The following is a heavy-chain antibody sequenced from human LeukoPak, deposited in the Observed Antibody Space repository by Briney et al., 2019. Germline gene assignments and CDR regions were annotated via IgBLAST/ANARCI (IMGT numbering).Heavy chain of an antibody. V-gene: IGHV3-23*01. CDR1: GFTFSSYA. D-gene: IGHD4/OR15-4a*01. J-gene: IGHJ3*02. CDR2: ISGSGGST. CDR3: AKASMVTGAFDI. Sequence: GGSLRLSCAASGFTFSSYAMSWVRQAPGKGLEWVSAISGSGGSTYYADSVKGRFTISRDNSKNTLYLQVNSLRAEDTAVYYCAKASMVTGAFDIWGQGTMVTVSS.